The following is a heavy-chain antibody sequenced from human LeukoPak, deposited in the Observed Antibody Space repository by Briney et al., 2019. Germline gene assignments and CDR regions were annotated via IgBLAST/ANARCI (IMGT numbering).Heavy chain of an antibody. V-gene: IGHV3-30*18. Sequence: PGGSLRLSCAASGFTFSSYGMHWVRQAPGKGLEWLAVISYDGSNKYYADSVKGRFTISRDNSKNTLYLQMNSLRAEDTAVYYCAKAYYRTNPYREFDYWGQGTLVTVSS. CDR1: GFTFSSYG. CDR2: ISYDGSNK. CDR3: AKAYYRTNPYREFDY. J-gene: IGHJ4*02. D-gene: IGHD1-14*01.